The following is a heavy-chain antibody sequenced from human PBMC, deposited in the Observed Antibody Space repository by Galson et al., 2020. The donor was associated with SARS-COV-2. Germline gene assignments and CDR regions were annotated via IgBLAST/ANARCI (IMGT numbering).Heavy chain of an antibody. Sequence: GGSLRLSCAASGFTFSSYGMHWVRQAPGKGLEWVAVISYDGSNKYYADSVKGRFTISRDNSKNTLYLQMNSLRAEDTAVYYCAKDGSCGGDCYDYWGQGTLVTVSS. CDR1: GFTFSSYG. CDR3: AKDGSCGGDCYDY. D-gene: IGHD2-21*02. V-gene: IGHV3-30*18. J-gene: IGHJ4*02. CDR2: ISYDGSNK.